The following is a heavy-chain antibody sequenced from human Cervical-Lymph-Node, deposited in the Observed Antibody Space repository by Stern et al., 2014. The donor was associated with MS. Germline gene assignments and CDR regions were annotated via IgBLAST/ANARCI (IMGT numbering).Heavy chain of an antibody. CDR1: GGTFNSNA. V-gene: IGHV1-69*01. CDR2: IIPISGKP. D-gene: IGHD6-19*01. CDR3: AIADSAWYNPYHFYGMDV. Sequence: QVQLVQSGAEVKKPGASVKVSCKASGGTFNSNAFSLVRQAPGQGLEWMGGIIPISGKPSYAQKFQASVTLTADESTGTAYVELRSLRSEDTSVFYCAIADSAWYNPYHFYGMDVWGQGTTVTVSS. J-gene: IGHJ6*02.